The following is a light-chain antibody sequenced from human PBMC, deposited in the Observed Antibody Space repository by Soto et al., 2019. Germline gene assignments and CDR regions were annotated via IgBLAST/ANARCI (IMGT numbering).Light chain of an antibody. CDR2: LSF. J-gene: IGKJ2*01. CDR1: QSLLHHNGDNY. Sequence: DLVMTQSPLSLPVTPGEPASISCRSSQSLLHHNGDNYLDWYLQKPGQSPQVLIYLSFNRASGVPDRFSGTGSGTDFTLKISRVEAEDVGVYYCIQTLQAPYTFGQGTKLEIK. V-gene: IGKV2-28*01. CDR3: IQTLQAPYT.